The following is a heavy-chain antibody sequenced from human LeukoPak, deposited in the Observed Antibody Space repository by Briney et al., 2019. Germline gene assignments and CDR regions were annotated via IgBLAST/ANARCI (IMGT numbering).Heavy chain of an antibody. Sequence: GGSLRLSCAASGFTFSSYAMSWVRQAPGKGLEWVSAISGSGGSTYYADSVKGRFTISRDNSKNTLYLQMNSLRAEDTAVYYCAKVAPYYYDSSGYGFHWFDPWGQGTLVTVSS. V-gene: IGHV3-23*01. CDR2: ISGSGGST. D-gene: IGHD3-22*01. CDR3: AKVAPYYYDSSGYGFHWFDP. CDR1: GFTFSSYA. J-gene: IGHJ5*02.